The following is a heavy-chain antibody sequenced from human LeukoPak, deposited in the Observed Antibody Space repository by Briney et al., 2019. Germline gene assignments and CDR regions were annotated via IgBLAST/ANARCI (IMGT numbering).Heavy chain of an antibody. Sequence: SETLSLTCAVYGGSFSGYYWSWIRQPPGKGLEWIGEINHSGSTNYNPSLKSRVTISVDTSKSQFSLKLSSVTAADTAVYYCARVSSYDFWSGPRLDYWGQGTLVTVSS. CDR1: GGSFSGYY. V-gene: IGHV4-34*01. CDR3: ARVSSYDFWSGPRLDY. J-gene: IGHJ4*02. D-gene: IGHD3-3*01. CDR2: INHSGST.